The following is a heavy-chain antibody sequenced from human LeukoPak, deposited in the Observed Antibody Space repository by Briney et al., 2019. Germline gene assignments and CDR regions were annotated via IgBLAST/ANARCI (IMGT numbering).Heavy chain of an antibody. J-gene: IGHJ4*02. V-gene: IGHV3-30*04. CDR3: TRDPDG. Sequence: GRSLRLSCAASGFTFSSYAMHWVRQAPGKGLEWVAVISYDGSNKYYADSVKGRFTISRDNSKNTLYLQMNSLRAEDTAVYYCTRDPDGWGQGTLVTVSS. CDR1: GFTFSSYA. CDR2: ISYDGSNK.